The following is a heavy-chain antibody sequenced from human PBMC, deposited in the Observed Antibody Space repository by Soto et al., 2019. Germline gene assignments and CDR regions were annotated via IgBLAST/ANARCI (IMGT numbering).Heavy chain of an antibody. V-gene: IGHV3-48*04. Sequence: GGSLRLSCAASGFTFSSYSMNWVRQAPGKGLEWVSYYVDSVKGRFTISRDNAKNSLYLQMNSLRAEDTAVYYCASDILTGYWDFDYWGQGTLVTVSS. CDR1: GFTFSSYS. CDR3: ASDILTGYWDFDY. D-gene: IGHD3-9*01. J-gene: IGHJ4*02.